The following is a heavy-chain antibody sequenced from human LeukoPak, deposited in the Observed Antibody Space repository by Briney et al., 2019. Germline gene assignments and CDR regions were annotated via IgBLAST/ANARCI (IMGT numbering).Heavy chain of an antibody. J-gene: IGHJ4*02. Sequence: PGGSLRLSCAASGFTVISNLMTWVRQSPGRGLEWLSSIYSGGATYYADSVKGRFTISRDHSNNSVSLQMTNLRVEDTAVYYCATDLSRGGNPYFDYWGQGTLVTVSS. CDR3: ATDLSRGGNPYFDY. V-gene: IGHV3-53*01. CDR1: GFTVISNL. D-gene: IGHD2-15*01. CDR2: IYSGGAT.